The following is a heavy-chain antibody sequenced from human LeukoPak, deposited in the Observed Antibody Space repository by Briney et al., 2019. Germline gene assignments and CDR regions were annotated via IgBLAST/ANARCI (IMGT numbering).Heavy chain of an antibody. J-gene: IGHJ6*02. Sequence: GGSLRLSCAASGFTFSSYSMNWVRQAPGKGLEWVSSISSSSSYIYYADSVKGRFTISRDNAKNSLYLQMNSLRAEDTAVCYCARHPPGSPYYYGMDVWGQGTTVTVSS. CDR2: ISSSSSYI. CDR3: ARHPPGSPYYYGMDV. D-gene: IGHD6-13*01. CDR1: GFTFSSYS. V-gene: IGHV3-21*01.